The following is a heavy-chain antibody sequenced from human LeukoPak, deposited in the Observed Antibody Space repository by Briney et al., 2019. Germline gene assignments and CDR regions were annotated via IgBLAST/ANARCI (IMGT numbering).Heavy chain of an antibody. CDR2: IYTSGST. CDR3: ARGRRYYDSSGYYYGNDY. Sequence: SETLSLTCTVSGGSISSYYWSWIRQPAGKGLEWIGRIYTSGSTNYNPSLKSRVTMSVDTSTNQFSLKLSSVTAADTAVYYCARGRRYYDSSGYYYGNDYWGQGTLVTVSS. V-gene: IGHV4-4*07. J-gene: IGHJ4*02. CDR1: GGSISSYY. D-gene: IGHD3-22*01.